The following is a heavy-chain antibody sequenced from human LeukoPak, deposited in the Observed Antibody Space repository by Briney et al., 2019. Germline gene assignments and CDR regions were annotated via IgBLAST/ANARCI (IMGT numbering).Heavy chain of an antibody. V-gene: IGHV3-7*01. CDR2: IKQDGGER. CDR1: GFTFSSYW. Sequence: PGGSLRLSCAVSGFTFSSYWMSWVRQAPGKGLEWVANIKQDGGERFYVDSVKGRFTISRDNAKNSLYLQMNSLRVEDTAVYYCAREDHXNYNYWGQGTLVTVSS. D-gene: IGHD4-11*01. J-gene: IGHJ4*02. CDR3: AREDHXNYNY.